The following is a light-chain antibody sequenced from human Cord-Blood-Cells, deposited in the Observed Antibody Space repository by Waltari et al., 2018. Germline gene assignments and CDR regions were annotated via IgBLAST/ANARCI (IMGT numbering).Light chain of an antibody. V-gene: IGLV3-19*01. CDR1: SARRDS. Sequence: SSVLTPDPAVSMALGQTVRIPCQGASARRDSASWYQQKPGQAPVLVFYGKNNRPSGIPDRFSGSSSGNTASLTITGAQAEDEADYYCNSRDSSGNLFGGGTKLTVL. CDR2: GKN. CDR3: NSRDSSGNL. J-gene: IGLJ2*01.